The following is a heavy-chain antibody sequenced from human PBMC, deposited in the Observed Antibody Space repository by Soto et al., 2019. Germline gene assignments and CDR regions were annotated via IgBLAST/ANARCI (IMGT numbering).Heavy chain of an antibody. Sequence: ASVKVSCKASGYTFTSYEINWVRQATGQGLEWMGWMNPNSGNTGYAQKFQGRVTMTRNTSISTAYMELSSLRSEDTAVYYCARGSILTGYYTVLYYYYYMDVWGKGTTVTVSS. D-gene: IGHD3-9*01. V-gene: IGHV1-8*01. CDR2: MNPNSGNT. J-gene: IGHJ6*03. CDR1: GYTFTSYE. CDR3: ARGSILTGYYTVLYYYYYMDV.